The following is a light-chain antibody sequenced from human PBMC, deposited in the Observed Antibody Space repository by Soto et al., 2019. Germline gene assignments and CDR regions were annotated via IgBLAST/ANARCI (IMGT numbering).Light chain of an antibody. V-gene: IGKV3-15*01. CDR1: QSVSSN. CDR2: GTS. J-gene: IGKJ1*01. CDR3: QQYNSWPRT. Sequence: EIVMTQSQATLSVSPGERATLSCRASQSVSSNLAWYQQKPGQAPRLLIYGTSTRATGIPTRFSGSGSGTDFTLTISSLQSEDFAVYYCQQYNSWPRTFGQGTNVQIK.